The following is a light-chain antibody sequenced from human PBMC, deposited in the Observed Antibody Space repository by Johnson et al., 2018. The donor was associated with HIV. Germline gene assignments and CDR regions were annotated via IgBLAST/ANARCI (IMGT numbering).Light chain of an antibody. Sequence: QSVLTQPPSMSAAPGQKVTISCSGSSSNIGHNYVSWYQQVPGTAPKLLIYDNNKRPSGIPDRFSGSKSGTSATLGITGLQTGDEADYYCGTWDSSLRVGVFGTGTKVTVL. J-gene: IGLJ1*01. CDR2: DNN. V-gene: IGLV1-51*01. CDR1: SSNIGHNY. CDR3: GTWDSSLRVGV.